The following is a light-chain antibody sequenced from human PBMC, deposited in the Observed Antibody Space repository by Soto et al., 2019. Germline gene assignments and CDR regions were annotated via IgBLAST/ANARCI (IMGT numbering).Light chain of an antibody. J-gene: IGKJ1*01. CDR1: QSVSYY. CDR2: GAY. CDR3: QHYNYWPPKT. V-gene: IGKV3-15*01. Sequence: EIVLTQSPGTLSFSPGERATLSCRASQSVSYYLAWYQQKPGQAPRLLIYGAYTRATGIPARFSGSGSGTDFTLTISSLQSEDFAVYYCQHYNYWPPKTFGQGTKVDIK.